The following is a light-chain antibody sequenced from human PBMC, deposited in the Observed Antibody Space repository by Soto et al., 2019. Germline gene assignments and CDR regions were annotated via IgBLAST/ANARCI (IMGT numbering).Light chain of an antibody. V-gene: IGKV2-28*01. Sequence: QSPLSLTVTPGEPASISCRSSQALLRSNGYNYFNWYLQRPGQSPHLLIYGGSNVAPGVPDRFSGSGSGTDFTLRISRVEADDVGVYYCMQTVQTPSTFGQGTRLEIK. CDR1: QALLRSNGYNY. J-gene: IGKJ5*01. CDR2: GGS. CDR3: MQTVQTPST.